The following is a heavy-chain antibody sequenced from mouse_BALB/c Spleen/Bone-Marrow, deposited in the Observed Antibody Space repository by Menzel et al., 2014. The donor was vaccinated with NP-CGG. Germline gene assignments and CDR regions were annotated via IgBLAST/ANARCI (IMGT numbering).Heavy chain of an antibody. J-gene: IGHJ4*01. D-gene: IGHD1-2*01. Sequence: QVQLKESGAELAIPGASVKLSCKASGYTFTSYWMQWVKPRPGQGLEWIGAIYPGDGDTRYTQKFKGKATLTADKSSSXAYMQLSSLASEDSAVYYCARRDYGIRENYYAMDYWGQGTSVTVSS. CDR3: ARRDYGIRENYYAMDY. V-gene: IGHV1-87*01. CDR2: IYPGDGDT. CDR1: GYTFTSYW.